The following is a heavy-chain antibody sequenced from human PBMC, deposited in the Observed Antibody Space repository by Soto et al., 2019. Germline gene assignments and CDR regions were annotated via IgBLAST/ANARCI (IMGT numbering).Heavy chain of an antibody. CDR2: IIPIFGTA. Sequence: SGKVSGKASGGTFSSYAISCVRQAPGQRLEWRGGIIPIFGTANYEQKFQGRVTITADKSTSTAYMELSRLRSEDPAVYYCARDKEYVSSGYYAQLYKWFDPWGQGSLV. CDR1: GGTFSSYA. CDR3: ARDKEYVSSGYYAQLYKWFDP. V-gene: IGHV1-69*06. J-gene: IGHJ5*02. D-gene: IGHD3-22*01.